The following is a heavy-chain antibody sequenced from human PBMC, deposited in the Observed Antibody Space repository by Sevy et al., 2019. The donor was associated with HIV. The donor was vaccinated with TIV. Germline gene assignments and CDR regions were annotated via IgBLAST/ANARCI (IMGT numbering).Heavy chain of an antibody. CDR2: IYPGDSDT. V-gene: IGHV5-51*01. J-gene: IGHJ6*02. Sequence: GESLKISCQSSGYKFSDYWIAWVRQMPGKGPEWMGIIYPGDSDTRYSPSLQGQVTISVDKSNSTAYLEWSSLKASDTAIYYCARGARGTLPSYYYYGLNIWGQGTTVTVSS. CDR3: ARGARGTLPSYYYYGLNI. CDR1: GYKFSDYW. D-gene: IGHD3-16*01.